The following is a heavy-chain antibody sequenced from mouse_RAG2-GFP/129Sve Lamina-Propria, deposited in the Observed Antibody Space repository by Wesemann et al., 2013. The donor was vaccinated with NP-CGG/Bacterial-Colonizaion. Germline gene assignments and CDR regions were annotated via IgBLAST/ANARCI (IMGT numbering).Heavy chain of an antibody. CDR1: GYTFTSYW. V-gene: IGHV1-64*01. D-gene: IGHD1-2*01. Sequence: QVQLQQPGAELVKPGASVKLSCKASGYTFTSYWMHWVKQRPGQGLEWIGMIHPNSGSTNYNEKFKSKATLTVDKSSSTAYMQLSSLTSEDSAVYYCARSLTDGPWYFDVWGTGTTVTVSS. CDR2: IHPNSGST. CDR3: ARSLTDGPWYFDV. J-gene: IGHJ1*03.